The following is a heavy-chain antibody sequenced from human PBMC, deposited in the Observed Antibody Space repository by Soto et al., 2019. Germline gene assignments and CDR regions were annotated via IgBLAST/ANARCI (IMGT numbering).Heavy chain of an antibody. Sequence: QVQLVQSGAVVKKPGSSVKVSCKASGGTFSSYAISWVRQAPGQGLEWMGGIIPIFGTANYAQKFQGRVTITWDESTSTAYMELSSLRSEDTAVYYCARGETYSYGKPPPYGMDVWGQGTTVTVSS. CDR3: ARGETYSYGKPPPYGMDV. J-gene: IGHJ6*02. CDR2: IIPIFGTA. V-gene: IGHV1-69*05. D-gene: IGHD5-18*01. CDR1: GGTFSSYA.